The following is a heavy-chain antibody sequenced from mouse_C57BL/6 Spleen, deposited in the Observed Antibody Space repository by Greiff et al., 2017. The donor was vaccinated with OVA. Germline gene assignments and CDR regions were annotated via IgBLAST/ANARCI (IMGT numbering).Heavy chain of an antibody. J-gene: IGHJ4*01. Sequence: QVQLKQPGAELVMPGASVKLSCKASGYTFTSYWMHWVKQRPGQGLEWIGEIDPSDSYTNYNQKFKGKSTLTVDKSSSTAYMQLSSLTSEDSAVYYCARYYSHYYAMDYWGQGTSVTVSS. V-gene: IGHV1-69*01. CDR3: ARYYSHYYAMDY. CDR2: IDPSDSYT. D-gene: IGHD2-12*01. CDR1: GYTFTSYW.